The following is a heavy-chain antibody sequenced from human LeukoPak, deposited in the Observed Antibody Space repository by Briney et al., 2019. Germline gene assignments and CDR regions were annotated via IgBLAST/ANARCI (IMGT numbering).Heavy chain of an antibody. CDR1: GYTFTNHY. CDR2: INPNGGST. Sequence: GASVKVSCKASGYTFTNHYMHWVRQAPGPGLEWMGIINPNGGSTTYAQKFQGRITMTRDTSTSTVYMELSSLRSEDTAVYYCARVAVTTGGFDPWGQGTLVTVSS. CDR3: ARVAVTTGGFDP. V-gene: IGHV1-46*01. D-gene: IGHD4-17*01. J-gene: IGHJ5*02.